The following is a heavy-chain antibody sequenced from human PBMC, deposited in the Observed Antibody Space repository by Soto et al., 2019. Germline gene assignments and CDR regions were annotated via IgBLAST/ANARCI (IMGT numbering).Heavy chain of an antibody. D-gene: IGHD3-22*01. CDR2: IYFSGST. Sequence: SETLSLTCTVSGDSIGSSSYFWAWIRQPPGGRLEWIGSIYFSGSTYYNPSLKSRVTISVDTPKIQFSLKLTSVTASDTALYYCARHVYESGYYYDSSGTEFDYWGQGTLVTVSS. J-gene: IGHJ4*02. CDR1: GDSIGSSSYF. V-gene: IGHV4-39*01. CDR3: ARHVYESGYYYDSSGTEFDY.